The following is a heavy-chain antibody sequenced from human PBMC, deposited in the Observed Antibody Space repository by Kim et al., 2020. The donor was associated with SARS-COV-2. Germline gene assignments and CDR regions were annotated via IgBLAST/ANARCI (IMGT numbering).Heavy chain of an antibody. D-gene: IGHD3-10*01. J-gene: IGHJ2*01. CDR1: GGSISSSSYY. CDR3: ARDRGRRDGYLIGYF. CDR2: IYYTGST. V-gene: IGHV4-39*06. Sequence: SETLSLTCTVSGGSISSSSYYWGWIRQPPGKGLEWIADIYYTGSTYYNPSLKSRVAISVDTSKNQFPLKLSSVTAADTAGYYCARDRGRRDGYLIGYF.